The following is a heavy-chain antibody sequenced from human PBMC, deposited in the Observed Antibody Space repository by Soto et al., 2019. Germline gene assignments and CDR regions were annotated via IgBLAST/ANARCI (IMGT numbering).Heavy chain of an antibody. CDR3: TRGKFTPWDFDY. J-gene: IGHJ4*02. CDR1: GGSISSGAYY. V-gene: IGHV4-31*03. Sequence: SETLSLTCTVSGGSISSGAYYWSWIRQHPGKGLEWIGYIFYSGSTYYNPSLNSRLTISVDTSKNQFSLKLTSLTAADTAVYYCTRGKFTPWDFDYWGQGTLVTVSS. D-gene: IGHD7-27*01. CDR2: IFYSGST.